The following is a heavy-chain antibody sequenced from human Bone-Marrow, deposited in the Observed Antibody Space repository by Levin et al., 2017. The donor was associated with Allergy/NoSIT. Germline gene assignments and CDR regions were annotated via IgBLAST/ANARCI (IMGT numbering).Heavy chain of an antibody. Sequence: PGESLKISCKGSGYYFTSYWISWVRQMPGKGLEWMGRIHPSDSNTNYSPSFQGHVSISADRSITTAYLQWSSLKASDTAMYYCARQGSCSGASCYFDSWGQGTLVTVSS. CDR2: IHPSDSNT. CDR3: ARQGSCSGASCYFDS. V-gene: IGHV5-10-1*01. CDR1: GYYFTSYW. J-gene: IGHJ4*02. D-gene: IGHD2-15*01.